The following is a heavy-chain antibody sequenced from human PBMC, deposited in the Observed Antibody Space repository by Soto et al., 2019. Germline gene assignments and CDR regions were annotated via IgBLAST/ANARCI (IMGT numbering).Heavy chain of an antibody. D-gene: IGHD1-7*01. Sequence: ASVNLSCKISGHTLTELSIHWGRQAPGQGLEWVGGFNPEDGEVLSSQSLQGRVTFTQHTVTATVYMELSGLTSDDTAVYYCATPTPLRGTIITNINFDYWGQGTLVTVSS. CDR3: ATPTPLRGTIITNINFDY. CDR1: GHTLTELS. CDR2: FNPEDGEV. J-gene: IGHJ4*02. V-gene: IGHV1-24*01.